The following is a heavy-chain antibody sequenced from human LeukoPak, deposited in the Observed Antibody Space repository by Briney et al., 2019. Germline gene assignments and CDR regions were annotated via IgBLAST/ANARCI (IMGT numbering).Heavy chain of an antibody. V-gene: IGHV1-2*02. CDR3: ARVQVSDDNWGFFDY. D-gene: IGHD1-1*01. CDR2: INPNSGGS. J-gene: IGHJ4*02. Sequence: ASVKVSCKASGYTFPANYMHWVRQAPGQGLEWMGWINPNSGGSNCAQKFQGRVTMTRETSISTAYMELSRLSSDDTAVYYCARVQVSDDNWGFFDYWGQGTLISVSS. CDR1: GYTFPANY.